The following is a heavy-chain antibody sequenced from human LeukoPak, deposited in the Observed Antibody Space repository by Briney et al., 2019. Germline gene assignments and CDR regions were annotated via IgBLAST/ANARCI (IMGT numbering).Heavy chain of an antibody. J-gene: IGHJ4*02. CDR2: IYYSGST. V-gene: IGHV4-39*01. CDR1: GGSISSSSYY. CDR3: ARGRNDFWSGYYTGLSY. D-gene: IGHD3-3*01. Sequence: PSETLSLTCTVSGGSISSSSYYWGWIRQPPGKGLEWIGSIYYSGSTYYNPSLKSRVTISVDTSKNQFSLKLSSVTAADTAVYYCARGRNDFWSGYYTGLSYWGQGTLVTVSS.